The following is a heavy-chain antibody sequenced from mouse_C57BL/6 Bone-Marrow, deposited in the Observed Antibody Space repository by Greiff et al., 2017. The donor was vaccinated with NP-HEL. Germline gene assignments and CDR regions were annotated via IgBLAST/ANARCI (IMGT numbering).Heavy chain of an antibody. CDR2: IHPNSGST. J-gene: IGHJ2*01. Sequence: QVQLQQPGAELVKPGASVKLSCKASGYTFTSYWMHWVKQRPGQGLEWIGMIHPNSGSTNYNEKFKSKATLTVDTSSSTAYMQLSSLTSEDSAVYYCARVTTVNFDYWGQGTTLTVSS. CDR3: ARVTTVNFDY. D-gene: IGHD1-1*01. CDR1: GYTFTSYW. V-gene: IGHV1-64*01.